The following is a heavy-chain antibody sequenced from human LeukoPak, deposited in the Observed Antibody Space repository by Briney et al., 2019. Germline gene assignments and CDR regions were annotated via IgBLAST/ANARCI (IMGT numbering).Heavy chain of an antibody. V-gene: IGHV3-23*01. Sequence: GGSLRLSCAASGFTFSSYAMSWVRQAPGEGLEWVSAISGSGGSTYYADSVKGRFTISRDNSKNTLYLQMNSLRAEDTAVYYCARDPAVADYVWGSYRNYFDYWGQGTLVTVSS. D-gene: IGHD3-16*02. CDR2: ISGSGGST. CDR3: ARDPAVADYVWGSYRNYFDY. J-gene: IGHJ4*02. CDR1: GFTFSSYA.